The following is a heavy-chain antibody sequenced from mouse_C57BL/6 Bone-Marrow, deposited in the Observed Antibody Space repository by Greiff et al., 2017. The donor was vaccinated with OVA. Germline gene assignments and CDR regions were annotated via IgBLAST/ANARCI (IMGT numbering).Heavy chain of an antibody. CDR3: ARFRYYPAWFAY. J-gene: IGHJ3*01. CDR1: GFNIKDYY. Sequence: VQLQQSGAELVKPGASVKLSCTASGFNIKDYYMHWVKQRTEQGLEWIGRIDPEDGETKYAPKFPGKATITADTSSNTAYLPLSSLTSEDTAVYYCARFRYYPAWFAYWGQGTLVTVSA. D-gene: IGHD2-1*01. V-gene: IGHV14-2*01. CDR2: IDPEDGET.